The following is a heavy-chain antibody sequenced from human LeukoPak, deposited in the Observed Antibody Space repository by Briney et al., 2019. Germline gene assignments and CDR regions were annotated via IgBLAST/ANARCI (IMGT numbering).Heavy chain of an antibody. Sequence: ASVKVSCKASGYTFTSYGISWVRQAPGQGLEWMRWISAYNGNTNYAQKLQGRVTMTTDTSTSTAYMELRSLRSDDTAVYYCARGRRVAVAGTSPYWGQGTLVTVSS. D-gene: IGHD6-19*01. CDR3: ARGRRVAVAGTSPY. J-gene: IGHJ4*02. CDR2: ISAYNGNT. CDR1: GYTFTSYG. V-gene: IGHV1-18*01.